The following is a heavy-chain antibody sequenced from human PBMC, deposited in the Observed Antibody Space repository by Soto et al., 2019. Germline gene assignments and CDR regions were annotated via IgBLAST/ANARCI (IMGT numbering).Heavy chain of an antibody. CDR2: INPSGGST. D-gene: IGHD6-6*01. Sequence: QVQLVQSGAEVKKPGASVKVSCKAFGYTFTSYYMHWVRQAPGQGLEWMGIINPSGGSTSYAQKLEGRVTTTRDMSTSTVYIELSSLRSEDTAVYYCARGEYSNSPLHLDYWGQATRVSVSS. V-gene: IGHV1-46*01. CDR1: GYTFTSYY. CDR3: ARGEYSNSPLHLDY. J-gene: IGHJ4*02.